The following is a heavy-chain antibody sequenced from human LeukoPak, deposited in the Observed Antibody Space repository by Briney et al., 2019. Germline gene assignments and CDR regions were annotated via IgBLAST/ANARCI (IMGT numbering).Heavy chain of an antibody. J-gene: IGHJ4*02. CDR1: GFSFISYG. Sequence: GGSLRLSCAASGFSFISYGMHWVRQAPGKGLEWVGVISDDGRNKNYADSVKGRFTISRDNSKDTLYLQMNSLRDEDTAVYYCAKRPSDYGDYVTYFDYWGQGTLVTASS. V-gene: IGHV3-30*18. CDR2: ISDDGRNK. D-gene: IGHD4-17*01. CDR3: AKRPSDYGDYVTYFDY.